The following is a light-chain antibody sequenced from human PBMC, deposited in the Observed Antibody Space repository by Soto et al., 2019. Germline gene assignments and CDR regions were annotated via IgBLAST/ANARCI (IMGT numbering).Light chain of an antibody. J-gene: IGKJ3*01. Sequence: DIQMTQSPSSVSASVGVRVTITCRASQGISRWVAWFQQKPGKAPKLLIYAASSLQSGGPSRFGGSESGNDFTLTISSLQPEDFATYYCQQANSFVGITFGPETKVDIK. CDR1: QGISRW. CDR2: AAS. V-gene: IGKV1-12*01. CDR3: QQANSFVGIT.